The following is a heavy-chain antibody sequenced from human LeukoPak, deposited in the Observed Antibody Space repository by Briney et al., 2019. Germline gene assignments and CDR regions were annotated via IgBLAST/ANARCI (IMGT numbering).Heavy chain of an antibody. CDR2: IRYDGNNK. CDR3: AKYSSDSYGYDY. Sequence: GGSLRLSCAASGFTFSSYGMHWVRQAPGKGLEWVAFIRYDGNNKYYADSVKGRFTISRDNSKNTLYLQMNSLRVEDTAVYCCAKYSSDSYGYDYWGQGTLVTVSS. J-gene: IGHJ4*02. D-gene: IGHD5-18*01. CDR1: GFTFSSYG. V-gene: IGHV3-30*02.